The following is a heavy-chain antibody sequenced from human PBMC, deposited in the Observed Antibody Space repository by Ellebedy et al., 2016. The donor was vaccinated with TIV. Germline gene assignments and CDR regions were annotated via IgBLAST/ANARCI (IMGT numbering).Heavy chain of an antibody. J-gene: IGHJ5*02. V-gene: IGHV1-2*02. CDR3: TRGFSIAVAGNWFDP. CDR1: GYIFTGYF. Sequence: ASVKVSCKASGYIFTGYFMHWVRQAPGQGLEWMAWINPNSGGTKYAQQFQGRVTLTRDTSINTAYMELSSLRSDDMAVYYFTRGFSIAVAGNWFDPWGQGTLVTVSS. D-gene: IGHD6-19*01. CDR2: INPNSGGT.